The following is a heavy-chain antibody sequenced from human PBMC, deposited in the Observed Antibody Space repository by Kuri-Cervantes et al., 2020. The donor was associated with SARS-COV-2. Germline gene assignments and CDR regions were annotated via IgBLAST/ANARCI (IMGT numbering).Heavy chain of an antibody. J-gene: IGHJ4*02. CDR2: ISGSGGST. V-gene: IGHV3-23*01. D-gene: IGHD6-19*01. Sequence: GESLKISCAAFGFTVSSNYMSWVRQAPGKGLEWVSAISGSGGSTYYADSVKGRFTISRDNSKNTLYLQMNSLRAEDTAVYYCAKTVAGTGIDYWGQGTLVTVSS. CDR1: GFTVSSNY. CDR3: AKTVAGTGIDY.